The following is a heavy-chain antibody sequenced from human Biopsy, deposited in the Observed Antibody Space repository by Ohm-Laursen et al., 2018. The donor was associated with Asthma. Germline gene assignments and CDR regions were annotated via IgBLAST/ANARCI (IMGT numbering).Heavy chain of an antibody. CDR3: ARDSYSSGLYDDFES. CDR2: INGKSNSI. V-gene: IGHV3-11*01. CDR1: GFTFSDYY. J-gene: IGHJ4*02. D-gene: IGHD6-19*01. Sequence: SLRLSCTASGFTFSDYYMSWIRQAPGRGLEWISYINGKSNSIEYADSVKGRFTISRDNAKNSLYLQMNSQRAEDTAVYYCARDSYSSGLYDDFESWGQGTLVTVSS.